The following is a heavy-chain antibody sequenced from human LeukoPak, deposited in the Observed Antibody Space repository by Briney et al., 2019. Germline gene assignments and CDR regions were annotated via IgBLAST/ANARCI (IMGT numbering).Heavy chain of an antibody. CDR2: IIGSGSST. J-gene: IGHJ4*02. D-gene: IGHD6-13*01. CDR1: RFTFSTYT. Sequence: SGGSLRLSCAASRFTFSTYTMNWVRQAPGKGLEWVSAIIGSGSSTYYADSVKGRFTISRDNSKNTLFLQMNSLRAEDTAVYYCAKDRAQQLVLDFWGQGTLVTVSS. V-gene: IGHV3-23*01. CDR3: AKDRAQQLVLDF.